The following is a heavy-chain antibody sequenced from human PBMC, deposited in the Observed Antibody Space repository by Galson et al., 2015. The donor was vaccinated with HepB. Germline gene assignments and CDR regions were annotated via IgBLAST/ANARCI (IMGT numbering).Heavy chain of an antibody. CDR3: VKVQPAIAPRFFDF. CDR1: GFAFSDYY. V-gene: IGHV3-11*01. D-gene: IGHD6-6*01. CDR2: ISGSGSTI. Sequence: SLRLSCAASGFAFSDYYMSWIRQAPGKGLEWLSNISGSGSTIYYADSVKGRFTISRDNAKNSLYLQMTSLRAEDTAEYYCVKVQPAIAPRFFDFWGQGTLVTVSS. J-gene: IGHJ4*02.